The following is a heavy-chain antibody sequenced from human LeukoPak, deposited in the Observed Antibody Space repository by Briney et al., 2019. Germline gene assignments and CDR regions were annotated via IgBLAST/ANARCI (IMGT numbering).Heavy chain of an antibody. J-gene: IGHJ4*02. CDR1: GESFTTFY. CDR2: INHTGST. CDR3: AREYNWNYVPGFDY. Sequence: PSETLSLTCAVYGESFTTFYWGWIRQTPGKGLEWIGEINHTGSTNYNPSLESRVTISIDTSKNQFSLKLSSVTAADTAVYYCAREYNWNYVPGFDYWGQGTLVTVSS. V-gene: IGHV4-34*01. D-gene: IGHD1-7*01.